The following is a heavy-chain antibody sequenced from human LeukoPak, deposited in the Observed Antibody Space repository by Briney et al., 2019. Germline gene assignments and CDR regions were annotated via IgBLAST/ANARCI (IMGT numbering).Heavy chain of an antibody. D-gene: IGHD6-19*01. CDR2: ISASVGTT. Sequence: QPGGSLRLSFAASGFTFRSYAMTWVRQAPGKQLEWVSAISASVGTTYYADSVKGRFTISRDNSKNTLYLQMNSLRAEDTAVYYCVKVHQSVPGNTHFDYWGQGALVTVSS. J-gene: IGHJ4*02. CDR1: GFTFRSYA. V-gene: IGHV3-23*01. CDR3: VKVHQSVPGNTHFDY.